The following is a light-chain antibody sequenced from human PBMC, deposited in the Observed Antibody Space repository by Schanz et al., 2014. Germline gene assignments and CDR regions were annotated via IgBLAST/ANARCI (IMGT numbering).Light chain of an antibody. V-gene: IGLV2-14*03. CDR1: SSDVGGYDY. CDR2: DVS. CDR3: AAWDNSLSNWV. J-gene: IGLJ3*02. Sequence: QSALTQPASVSGSPGQSITISCTGTSSDVGGYDYVSWYQQHPGKAPKLMILDVSNRPSGVPDRFSGSKSGITASLTISGLQAEDEADYYCAAWDNSLSNWVFGGGTKLTVL.